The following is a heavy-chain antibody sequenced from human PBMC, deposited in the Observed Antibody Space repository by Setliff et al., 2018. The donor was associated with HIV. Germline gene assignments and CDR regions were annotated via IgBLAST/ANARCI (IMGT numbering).Heavy chain of an antibody. Sequence: ASVKVSCKASGGTFSSYAISWVRQAPGQRLEWMGWINAGNGNTKYSQKFQGRVTITRDTSASTAYMELSSLRSEDTAVYYCAADAAAAYSGSYAYWGQGTLVTVSS. D-gene: IGHD1-26*01. CDR3: AADAAAAYSGSYAY. CDR1: GGTFSSYA. V-gene: IGHV1-3*01. J-gene: IGHJ4*02. CDR2: INAGNGNT.